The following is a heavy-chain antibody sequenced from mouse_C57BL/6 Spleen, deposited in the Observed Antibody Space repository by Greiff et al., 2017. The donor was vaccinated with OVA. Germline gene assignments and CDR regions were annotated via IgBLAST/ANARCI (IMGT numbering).Heavy chain of an antibody. Sequence: EVQLQQSGGGLVQPGGSLKLSFAASGFTFSDYGMAWVRQAPRKGPEWVAFISNLAYSIYYADTVTGRFTISRENAKNTLYLEMSSLRSEDTAMYYCARRPYYGSSYVYFDVWGTGTTVTVSS. D-gene: IGHD1-1*01. CDR2: ISNLAYSI. CDR1: GFTFSDYG. V-gene: IGHV5-15*01. J-gene: IGHJ1*03. CDR3: ARRPYYGSSYVYFDV.